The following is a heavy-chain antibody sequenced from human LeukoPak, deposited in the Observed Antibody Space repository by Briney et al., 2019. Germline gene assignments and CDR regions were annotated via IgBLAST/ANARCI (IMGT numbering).Heavy chain of an antibody. Sequence: PGGSLRLSCAASGFTFSSYWMSWVRQAPGKGLEWVANIKQDGSEKYYVDSVKGRFTISRDNAKNSLYLQMNSLRAEDTAMYYCVGIRYFDWSSSGFWGQGTLVTVSS. V-gene: IGHV3-7*01. CDR2: IKQDGSEK. CDR1: GFTFSSYW. CDR3: VGIRYFDWSSSGF. D-gene: IGHD3-9*01. J-gene: IGHJ4*02.